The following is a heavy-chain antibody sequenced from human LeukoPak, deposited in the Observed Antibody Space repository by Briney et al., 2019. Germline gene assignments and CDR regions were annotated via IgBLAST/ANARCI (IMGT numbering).Heavy chain of an antibody. CDR2: ITFDGSNK. D-gene: IGHD3-16*02. V-gene: IGHV3-30-3*01. J-gene: IGHJ4*02. Sequence: GGSLRLSCAASGYSFSNNAMHWVPQAPGKGLEWVAVITFDGSNKYYADSVKGRFTISRDNSKNTLFLQMNSLRAEDTAVYYCARDHYDYVWGSYRRYYFDYWGQGTLVTVSS. CDR1: GYSFSNNA. CDR3: ARDHYDYVWGSYRRYYFDY.